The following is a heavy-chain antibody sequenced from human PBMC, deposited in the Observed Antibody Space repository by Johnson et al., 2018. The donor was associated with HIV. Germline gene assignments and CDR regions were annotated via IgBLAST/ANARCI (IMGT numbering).Heavy chain of an antibody. CDR1: GFTFSSYP. D-gene: IGHD3-9*01. J-gene: IGHJ3*02. CDR2: IKQDGSEK. Sequence: VQLVESGGGVVQPGRSLRLSCAGSGFTFSSYPMHWVRQPPGKGLEWVANIKQDGSEKYYVDSVKGRFTISRDNAKNSLYLQMNSLRAEDTAVYYCARSEVRYFDWSYQRGAFDIWGQGTMVTVSS. CDR3: ARSEVRYFDWSYQRGAFDI. V-gene: IGHV3-7*01.